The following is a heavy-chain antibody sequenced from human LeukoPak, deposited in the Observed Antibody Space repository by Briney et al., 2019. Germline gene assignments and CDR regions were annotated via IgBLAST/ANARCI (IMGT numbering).Heavy chain of an antibody. CDR2: INPSGGST. V-gene: IGHV1-46*01. CDR3: ARICEDLRYFDWLLCIDY. CDR1: GYTFTSYY. J-gene: IGHJ4*02. Sequence: GASVKVSCKASGYTFTSYYMHWVRQAPGQGLEWMGIINPSGGSTSYAQKFQGRVTMTRDMSTSTVYMELSSLRSEDTAVYYCARICEDLRYFDWLLCIDYWGQGTLVTVSS. D-gene: IGHD3-9*01.